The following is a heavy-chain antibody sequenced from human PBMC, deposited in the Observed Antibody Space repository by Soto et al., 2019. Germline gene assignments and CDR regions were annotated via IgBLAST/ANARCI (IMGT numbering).Heavy chain of an antibody. D-gene: IGHD3-10*01. J-gene: IGHJ4*02. CDR2: IYYSGST. CDR3: ARDRDSRYYFDY. Sequence: SETLSLTCAVYGGSFSGYYWSWIRQPPGKGLEWIGYIYYSGSTNYNPSLKSRVTISVDTSKNQFSLKLSSVTAADTAVYYCARDRDSRYYFDYWGQGTLVTVSS. V-gene: IGHV4-59*01. CDR1: GGSFSGYY.